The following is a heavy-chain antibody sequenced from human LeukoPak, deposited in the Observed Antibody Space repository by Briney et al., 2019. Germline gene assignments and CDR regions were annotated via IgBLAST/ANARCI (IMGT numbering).Heavy chain of an antibody. CDR3: ARRRYDWGGDFAN. CDR1: GFTVSSYA. J-gene: IGHJ4*02. Sequence: PGGSLRLSCAASGFTVSSYAMGWVRQAPGKGLEWVSAIGGGGTLYYADSVKGRFSTSRDISKNTLLPQMNSLRAEDTAVYYCARRRYDWGGDFANWGQGTLVTVSS. D-gene: IGHD3-16*01. CDR2: IGGGGTL. V-gene: IGHV3-23*01.